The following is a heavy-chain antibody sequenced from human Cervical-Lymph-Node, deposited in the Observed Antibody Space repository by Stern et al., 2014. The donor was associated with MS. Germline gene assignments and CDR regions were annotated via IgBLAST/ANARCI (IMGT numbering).Heavy chain of an antibody. D-gene: IGHD3-10*01. J-gene: IGHJ4*02. CDR3: ATSTYGLVH. Sequence: QVQLVPSGTEVKKPGSSVKVSCKAAGDTFDSYGISWVRQAPGQGLEWMGGLFPFFGTPIYAQKFQGRVTMTADESTTTAYMDLTSLSVEDTAVYYCATSTYGLVHWGQGTLVTVSS. CDR1: GDTFDSYG. V-gene: IGHV1-69*01. CDR2: LFPFFGTP.